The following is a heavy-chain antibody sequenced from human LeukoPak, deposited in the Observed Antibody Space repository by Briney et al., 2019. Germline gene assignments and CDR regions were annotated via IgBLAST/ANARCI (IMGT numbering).Heavy chain of an antibody. D-gene: IGHD4-11*01. J-gene: IGHJ4*02. V-gene: IGHV3-23*01. Sequence: PGGSLRLSCAASGFTFNTQDMRWVCQAPGKGLEWVSSITIAGGTFYADSVRGRFTISRDNSKNTLDLQMNSLRVEETAVYYCGKGRVSDWGQGTLVTVSS. CDR3: GKGRVSD. CDR1: GFTFNTQD. CDR2: ITIAGGT.